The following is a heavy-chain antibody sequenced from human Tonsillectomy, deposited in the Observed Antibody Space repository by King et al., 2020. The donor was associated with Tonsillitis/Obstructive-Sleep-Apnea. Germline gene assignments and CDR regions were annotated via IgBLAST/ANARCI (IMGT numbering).Heavy chain of an antibody. V-gene: IGHV5-51*01. CDR1: GYSWTSYW. CDR2: IYPGDSET. Sequence: GQAGAEVKKKGEERKRYWKGAGYSWTSYWIGWVRQMPGKGLEWMGIIYPGDSETRYSPSFQGQVTISADKSISTAYLQWSSLKASDTAMYYCARHTDSSSWYATFSLHYYYYYLDVWGKGTTVTVSS. D-gene: IGHD6-13*01. J-gene: IGHJ6*03. CDR3: ARHTDSSSWYATFSLHYYYYYLDV.